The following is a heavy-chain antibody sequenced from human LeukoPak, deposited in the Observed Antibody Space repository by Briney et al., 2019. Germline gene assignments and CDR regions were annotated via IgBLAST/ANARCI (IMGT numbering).Heavy chain of an antibody. V-gene: IGHV4-59*01. D-gene: IGHD5-24*01. CDR1: GASISSYY. CDR3: ARGRWLQFSD. Sequence: PSETLSLTCTVSGASISSYYWSWIRQPPGKGLEWIGYIYYSGSTNYNPSLKSRVTISLDTSKNQFSLKLSSVTAADTAIYYCARGRWLQFSDWGPGTLVTVSS. CDR2: IYYSGST. J-gene: IGHJ4*02.